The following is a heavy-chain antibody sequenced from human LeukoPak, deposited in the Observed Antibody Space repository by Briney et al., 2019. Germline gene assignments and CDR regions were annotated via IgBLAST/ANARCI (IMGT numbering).Heavy chain of an antibody. CDR1: GFTFSSYW. CDR3: ARVLAARPFDY. Sequence: QPGGSLRLSCAASGFTFSSYWMHWVRDVPGKGPVWVSRINGDGSSTSYADSVKGRFTISRDNAKNTLYLQMNSLRVEDTAVYYCARVLAARPFDYWGQGTLVTVSS. V-gene: IGHV3-74*01. D-gene: IGHD6-6*01. J-gene: IGHJ4*02. CDR2: INGDGSST.